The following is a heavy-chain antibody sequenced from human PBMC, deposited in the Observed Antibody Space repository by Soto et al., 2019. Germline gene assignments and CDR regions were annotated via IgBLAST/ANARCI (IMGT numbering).Heavy chain of an antibody. J-gene: IGHJ4*02. V-gene: IGHV3-33*01. Sequence: GGSLRLSCAASGFTFSTYGMHWVRQAPGKGLEWVALIWSDGSNKYYADSVKGRFTISRDNSKKTLYLQMNSLGAEDTAVYYCLRACNTNLLALRGQGIMVNVAS. D-gene: IGHD1-1*01. CDR3: LRACNTNLLAL. CDR2: IWSDGSNK. CDR1: GFTFSTYG.